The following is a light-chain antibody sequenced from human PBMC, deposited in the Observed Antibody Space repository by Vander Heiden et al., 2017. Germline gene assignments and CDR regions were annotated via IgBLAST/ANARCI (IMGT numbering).Light chain of an antibody. CDR1: SSDVGGYKS. J-gene: IGLJ2*01. Sequence: QSALTQPRSVSGSPGQSVTISCTGTSSDVGGYKSVSWYQQHPGKAPKLMIYDVNKRPSGVPDRFSGSKSGNTASLTISGLQAEDEADYYCCSYAGTYTLLFGGGTKLTVL. CDR2: DVN. V-gene: IGLV2-11*01. CDR3: CSYAGTYTLL.